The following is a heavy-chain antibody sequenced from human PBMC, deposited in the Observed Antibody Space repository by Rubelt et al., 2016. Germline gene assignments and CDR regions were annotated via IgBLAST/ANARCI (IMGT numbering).Heavy chain of an antibody. D-gene: IGHD6-13*01. Sequence: QVQLQQWGAGLLKPSETLSLTCAVYGGSFSGYYWSWIRQPPGKGLEWIGEINHSGSTNYNPSLKSRVTISVDTSKNQFSLKLGSVTAADTAVYYCARGSSSSCFDYWGQGTLVAVSS. CDR2: INHSGST. CDR1: GGSFSGYY. V-gene: IGHV4-34*01. CDR3: ARGSSSSCFDY. J-gene: IGHJ4*02.